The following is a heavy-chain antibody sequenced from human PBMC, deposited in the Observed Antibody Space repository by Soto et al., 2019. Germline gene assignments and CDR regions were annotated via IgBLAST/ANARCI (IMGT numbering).Heavy chain of an antibody. J-gene: IGHJ6*02. Sequence: GGSLRLSCAASGFTFRNYWMSWVRQAPGKGLEWVANIKEDGSEKHYGDSVKGRFTISRDNAKNSLYLQLNSLRAEDTAVYYCARCGSGTYYYYYGMDVWGQGTTVTVSS. D-gene: IGHD3-10*01. CDR2: IKEDGSEK. V-gene: IGHV3-7*03. CDR3: ARCGSGTYYYYYGMDV. CDR1: GFTFRNYW.